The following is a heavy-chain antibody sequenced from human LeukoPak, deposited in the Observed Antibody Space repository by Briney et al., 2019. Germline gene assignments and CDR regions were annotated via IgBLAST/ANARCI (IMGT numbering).Heavy chain of an antibody. Sequence: GGSLRLSCAASGFIFTDYGMHWVRQAPGKGLEWLTFIRYDGSDKYYADSVKGRFTISRDNAKNPLYLQMNSLRAEDTALYYCARGRLSGDYWGQGTLVTVSS. CDR3: ARGRLSGDY. D-gene: IGHD5-12*01. CDR2: IRYDGSDK. J-gene: IGHJ4*02. CDR1: GFIFTDYG. V-gene: IGHV3-30*02.